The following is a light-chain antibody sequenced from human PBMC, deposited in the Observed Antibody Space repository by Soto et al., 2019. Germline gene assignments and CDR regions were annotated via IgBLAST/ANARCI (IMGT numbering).Light chain of an antibody. V-gene: IGLV1-47*01. CDR1: SSNIGSNY. J-gene: IGLJ7*01. Sequence: QAVVTQTPSASGTPGQRVTISCYGSSSNIGSNYVYWYQQLPGTAPRLLIYRNSERPSGVPDRFSGSKSGTSASLAISGLRSEDEAEYYCASWDDSLSAAVFVGGTQLTVL. CDR3: ASWDDSLSAAV. CDR2: RNS.